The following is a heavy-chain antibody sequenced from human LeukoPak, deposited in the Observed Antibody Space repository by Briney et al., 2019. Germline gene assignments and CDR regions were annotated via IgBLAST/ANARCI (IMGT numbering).Heavy chain of an antibody. J-gene: IGHJ1*01. CDR1: EFSVGSNY. CDR3: ARRRYCSSTSCSNPRGYFQH. V-gene: IGHV3-66*04. CDR2: IYSGGST. D-gene: IGHD2-2*01. Sequence: GGSLRLSCAASEFSVGSNYMTWVRQAPGKGLEWVSLIYSGGSTYYADSVKGRFTISRDNSKNTLYLQMNSLRAEDTAVYYCARRRYCSSTSCSNPRGYFQHWGQGTLVTVSS.